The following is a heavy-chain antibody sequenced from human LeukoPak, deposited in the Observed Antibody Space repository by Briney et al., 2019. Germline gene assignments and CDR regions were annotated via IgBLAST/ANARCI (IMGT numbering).Heavy chain of an antibody. CDR2: IYTSGST. CDR3: ARSPPVDYYYYYMDV. Sequence: SQTLSLTCTVYGGSISSGSYYRSWIRQPAGKGLEWIGRIYTSGSTNYNPSLKSRVTISVDTSKNQFSLKLSSVTAADTAVYYCARSPPVDYYYYYMDVWGKGTTVTVSS. CDR1: GGSISSGSYY. J-gene: IGHJ6*03. V-gene: IGHV4-61*02.